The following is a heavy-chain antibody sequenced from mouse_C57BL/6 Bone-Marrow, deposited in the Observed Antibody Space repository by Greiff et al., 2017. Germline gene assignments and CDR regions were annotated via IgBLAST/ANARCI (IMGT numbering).Heavy chain of an antibody. Sequence: VQLQQSDAELVKPGASVKISCKVSGYTFTDHTIHWMKQRPEQGLEWIGYIYPRDGSTKYNEKFKGKATLTADKSSSTAYMQLNSLTSEDSAVYFCARTHHPYYYGSSPYYYAMDYWGQGTSVTVSS. CDR3: ARTHHPYYYGSSPYYYAMDY. V-gene: IGHV1-78*01. J-gene: IGHJ4*01. CDR1: GYTFTDHT. CDR2: IYPRDGST. D-gene: IGHD1-1*01.